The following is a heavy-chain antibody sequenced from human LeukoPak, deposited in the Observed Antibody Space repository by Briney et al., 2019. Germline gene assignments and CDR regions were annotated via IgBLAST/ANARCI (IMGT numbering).Heavy chain of an antibody. D-gene: IGHD1-26*01. CDR1: GYTFTSYD. V-gene: IGHV1-3*01. CDR3: ARGTGSGSYSFDY. J-gene: IGHJ4*02. CDR2: INAGNGNT. Sequence: ASVKVSCKASGYTFTSYDINWVRQAPGQRLEWLGWINAGNGNTKYSQKFQGRVTITRDTSASTAYMELSSLRFEDTAVYYCARGTGSGSYSFDYWGQGTLVTVSS.